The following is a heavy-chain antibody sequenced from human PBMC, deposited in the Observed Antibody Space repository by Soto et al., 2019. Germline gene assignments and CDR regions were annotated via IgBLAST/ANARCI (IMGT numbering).Heavy chain of an antibody. CDR2: IKQDGSEK. D-gene: IGHD2-15*01. CDR1: GFTFSSYW. J-gene: IGHJ4*02. V-gene: IGHV3-7*03. Sequence: GGSLRLSCAASGFTFSSYWMSWVRQAPGKGLEWVANIKQDGSEKYYVDSVKGRFTISRDNAKNSLYLQMNSLRAEDTAVYYCARETAGAPFVVVVAATYFDYWGQGTLVTVSS. CDR3: ARETAGAPFVVVVAATYFDY.